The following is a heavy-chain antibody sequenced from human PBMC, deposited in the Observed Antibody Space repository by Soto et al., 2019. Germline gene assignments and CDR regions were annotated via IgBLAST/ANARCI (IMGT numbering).Heavy chain of an antibody. Sequence: ASVKVSCKASGYNFTSYAMHWVRQAPGQRLEWMGWINAGNGNTKYSQNFQGRDTITRDTSASTAYMELSSLRSEDTAVYYCARVSYPNYYCMDVLGQGTTVTVSS. J-gene: IGHJ6*01. CDR3: ARVSYPNYYCMDV. CDR2: INAGNGNT. CDR1: GYNFTSYA. V-gene: IGHV1-3*01. D-gene: IGHD3-10*01.